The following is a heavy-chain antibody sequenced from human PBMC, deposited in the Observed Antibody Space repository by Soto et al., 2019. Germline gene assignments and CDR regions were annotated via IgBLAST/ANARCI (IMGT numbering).Heavy chain of an antibody. J-gene: IGHJ6*02. D-gene: IGHD3-10*01. CDR3: VRGIRASYGMDV. CDR1: GFAFRSFG. Sequence: QVQVVESGGSVVQPGRSLRLSCAASGFAFRSFGFHWVRQAPGKGLEWVAFISFLGSDKYYADSVKGRFTISRDNSKDTLYLQMNSLRVEDTAQYYCVRGIRASYGMDVWGQGTTVAVSS. V-gene: IGHV3-30*03. CDR2: ISFLGSDK.